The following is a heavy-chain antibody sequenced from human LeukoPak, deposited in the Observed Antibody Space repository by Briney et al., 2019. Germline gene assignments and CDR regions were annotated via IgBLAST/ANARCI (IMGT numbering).Heavy chain of an antibody. CDR2: INHSGST. CDR1: GGSFSGYY. CDR3: ARGYSSSWFDP. V-gene: IGHV4-34*01. D-gene: IGHD6-13*01. J-gene: IGHJ5*02. Sequence: PSETLSLTCAVYGGSFSGYYWSWIRQPPGKGLELIGEINHSGSTNYNPSLKSRVTISVDTSKNQFSLKLTSVTAADTAVYYCARGYSSSWFDPWGQGTLVTVSS.